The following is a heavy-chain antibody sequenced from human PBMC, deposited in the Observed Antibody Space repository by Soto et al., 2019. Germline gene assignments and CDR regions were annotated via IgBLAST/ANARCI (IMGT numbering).Heavy chain of an antibody. CDR2: INHSGRV. CDR1: GGSFSGHS. D-gene: IGHD3-22*01. Sequence: PSDTLSLTCAVYGGSFSGHSWTWIRQSPGKGLEWIGDINHSGRVNYSPSLKSRVTISLDTSKNQFSLTLSAVTAAETAMYYCSTRAYDTNGYYRFDPWGQGTLVTVS. CDR3: STRAYDTNGYYRFDP. J-gene: IGHJ5*01. V-gene: IGHV4-34*01.